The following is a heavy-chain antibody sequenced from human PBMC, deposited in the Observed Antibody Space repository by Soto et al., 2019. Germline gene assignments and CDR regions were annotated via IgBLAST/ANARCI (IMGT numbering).Heavy chain of an antibody. CDR2: IYSGGST. D-gene: IGHD3-16*01. Sequence: EVQLVETGGGLIQPGGSLRLSCAASGFTVSNNYMSWVRQAPGKGLEWVSVIYSGGSTYYADSVKGRFTISRDNSRIALYLQVNGPRVEDTAVYYCARDSLGAGCGYPRYYGMEFWGQGTTVTVSS. CDR1: GFTVSNNY. J-gene: IGHJ6*02. CDR3: ARDSLGAGCGYPRYYGMEF. V-gene: IGHV3-53*02.